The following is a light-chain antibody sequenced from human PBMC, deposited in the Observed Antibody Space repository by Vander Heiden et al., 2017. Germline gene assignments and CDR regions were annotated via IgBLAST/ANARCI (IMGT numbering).Light chain of an antibody. CDR3: QQYNNWPPV. CDR1: QSVGSD. J-gene: IGKJ3*01. Sequence: EILMTQSPATLSVSPGERATLSCRASQSVGSDLAWYQQKPGQAPRLLIYDASTRATDIPARFSGSGSGTEFTLTISSPQSEDFAVYYCQQYNNWPPVFGPGTKVDFK. CDR2: DAS. V-gene: IGKV3-15*01.